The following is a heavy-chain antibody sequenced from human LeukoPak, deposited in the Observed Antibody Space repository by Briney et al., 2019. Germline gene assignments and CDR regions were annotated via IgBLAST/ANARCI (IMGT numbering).Heavy chain of an antibody. D-gene: IGHD3-16*01. V-gene: IGHV3-64D*06. CDR3: AKNGGPHGMDV. Sequence: PGGSLRLSCSASGFTFSAYSMHWVRQPPGKALECVSTITADGGSTVYADSAKGRFTISRDNSRNTLYLQMNSLRVEDTAVYYCAKNGGPHGMDVWGQGTTVTVSS. CDR1: GFTFSAYS. CDR2: ITADGGST. J-gene: IGHJ6*02.